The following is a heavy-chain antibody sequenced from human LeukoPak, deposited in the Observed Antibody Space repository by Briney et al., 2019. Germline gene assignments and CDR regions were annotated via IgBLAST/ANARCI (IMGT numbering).Heavy chain of an antibody. Sequence: GGSLRLSCAASGFTFSSYSMNWVRQAPGKGLEWVSYISSSSSTIYYADSVKGRFTISRDNAKNSLYLQMNSLRAEDTAVYCCARGPWLPLYYFDYWGQGTLVTVSS. CDR1: GFTFSSYS. CDR3: ARGPWLPLYYFDY. CDR2: ISSSSSTI. V-gene: IGHV3-48*01. D-gene: IGHD3-22*01. J-gene: IGHJ4*02.